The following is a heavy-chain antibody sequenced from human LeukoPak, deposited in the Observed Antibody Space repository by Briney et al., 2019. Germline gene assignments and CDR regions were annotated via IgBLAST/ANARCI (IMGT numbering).Heavy chain of an antibody. Sequence: ASVKVSCKASGYTFNSYYMHWVRQAPGQGLEWMGIINPSGDFTSYAQKFQGRVTMTRDTSTSTVYMELSSLRSEDTAVYYCARGLYRSAFAIWGQGTMVTVSS. CDR2: INPSGDFT. CDR3: ARGLYRSAFAI. V-gene: IGHV1-46*02. D-gene: IGHD1-26*01. J-gene: IGHJ3*02. CDR1: GYTFNSYY.